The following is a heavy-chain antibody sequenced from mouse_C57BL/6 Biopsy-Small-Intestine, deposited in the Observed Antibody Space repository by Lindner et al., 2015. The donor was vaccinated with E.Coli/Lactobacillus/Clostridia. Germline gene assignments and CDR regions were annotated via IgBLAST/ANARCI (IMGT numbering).Heavy chain of an antibody. D-gene: IGHD1-1*01. Sequence: VQLQESGPELVKPGASVKISCKASGYAFSSSWMNWVKQRPGKGLEWIGRIYPGDGDTNYNGKFKGKATLTADKSSSTAYMQLSSPTSEDSAVYFCARTPHYYGSSYYYAMDYWGQGTSVTVSS. CDR1: GYAFSSSW. V-gene: IGHV1-82*01. J-gene: IGHJ4*01. CDR2: IYPGDGDT. CDR3: ARTPHYYGSSYYYAMDY.